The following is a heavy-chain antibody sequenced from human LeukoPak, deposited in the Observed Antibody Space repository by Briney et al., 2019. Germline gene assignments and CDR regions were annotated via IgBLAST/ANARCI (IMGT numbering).Heavy chain of an antibody. CDR3: ARDLGAMDV. CDR1: GFTFSSYS. V-gene: IGHV3-48*01. J-gene: IGHJ6*04. CDR2: ISSSSSTI. D-gene: IGHD3-10*01. Sequence: GGSLRLSCAASGFTFSSYSMNWVRQAPGKGLEWVSYISSSSSTIYYADSVKGRFTISRDNAKNSLYLQMNSQRAEDTAVYYCARDLGAMDVWGKGTTVTVSS.